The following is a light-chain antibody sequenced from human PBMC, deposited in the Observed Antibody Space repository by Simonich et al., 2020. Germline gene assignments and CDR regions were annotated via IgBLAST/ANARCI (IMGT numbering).Light chain of an antibody. Sequence: EIVLTQSPGTLSLSPGERATLSCRASQSVSSSYLAWYQQKPGPAPRLLIYDASSRATGIPDRFSGSGSGTDFTLTISRLEPEDFAVYYCQQYNNWPLYTFGHGTKLEIK. J-gene: IGKJ2*01. CDR1: QSVSSSY. CDR3: QQYNNWPLYT. CDR2: DAS. V-gene: IGKV3-20*01.